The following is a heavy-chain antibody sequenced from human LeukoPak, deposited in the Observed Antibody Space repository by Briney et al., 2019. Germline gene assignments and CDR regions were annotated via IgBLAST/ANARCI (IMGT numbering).Heavy chain of an antibody. CDR2: ISWNSGSI. D-gene: IGHD6-19*01. V-gene: IGHV3-9*01. J-gene: IGHJ4*02. CDR1: GFTFDDYA. Sequence: PGRSLRLSCAASGFTFDDYAMHWVRQAPGKGLEWVSGISWNSGSIGYADSVKGRFTISRDNAKNSLYLQMNSLRAEDTALYYCATSSGWYFDHWGQGTLVTVSS. CDR3: ATSSGWYFDH.